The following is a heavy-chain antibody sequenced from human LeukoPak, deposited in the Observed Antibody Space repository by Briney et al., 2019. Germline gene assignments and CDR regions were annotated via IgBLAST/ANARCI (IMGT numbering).Heavy chain of an antibody. V-gene: IGHV1-8*03. Sequence: GASVKVSCKASGYTFTSYDINWVRQATGQGLEWMGWMNPNSGNTAYAQKFQGRVTITRNTSISTAYMELSSLRSEDTAVYYCASSPEQQLAAFDIWGQGTMVTVSS. D-gene: IGHD6-13*01. CDR2: MNPNSGNT. CDR1: GYTFTSYD. J-gene: IGHJ3*02. CDR3: ASSPEQQLAAFDI.